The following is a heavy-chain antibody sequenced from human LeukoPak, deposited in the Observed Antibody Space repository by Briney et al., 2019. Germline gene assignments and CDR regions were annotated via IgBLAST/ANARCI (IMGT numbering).Heavy chain of an antibody. CDR1: GFTFSNAW. Sequence: GGSLRLSCAASGFTFSNAWMNWVRQAPGKGLEWVGRIKSKTDGGTTDYAAPEKGRFTISRDDSKNTLYLQMNSLKTEDTAVYYCTTAPTRVTHPYYYYYGMDVWGQGTTVTVSS. CDR2: IKSKTDGGTT. V-gene: IGHV3-15*07. D-gene: IGHD4-11*01. CDR3: TTAPTRVTHPYYYYYGMDV. J-gene: IGHJ6*02.